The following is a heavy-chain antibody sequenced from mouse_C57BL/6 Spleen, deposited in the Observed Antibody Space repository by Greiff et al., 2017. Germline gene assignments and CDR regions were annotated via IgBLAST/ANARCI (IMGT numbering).Heavy chain of an antibody. CDR3: ARERRKEWFAY. CDR1: GFTFSSYG. CDR2: ISSGGSYN. V-gene: IGHV5-6*01. J-gene: IGHJ3*01. Sequence: EVQGVESGGGLVKPGGSLKLSCAASGFTFSSYGMSWVRQSPDKRLEWVATISSGGSYNYYPDSVKGRFTISRDDAKNTLFLQMSSLKSEDTAMYYCARERRKEWFAYWGQGTLVTVSA.